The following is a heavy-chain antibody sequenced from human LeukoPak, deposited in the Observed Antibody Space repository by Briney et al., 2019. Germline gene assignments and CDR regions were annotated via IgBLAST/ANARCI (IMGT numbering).Heavy chain of an antibody. CDR2: IYSGGST. D-gene: IGHD2-21*01. Sequence: GGSLRLSCAASGFTVSSNYMTWVRQAPGKGLEWVSVIYSGGSTYYADSVKGRFTTYRDNSKNTLYLQMNSLRAEDTAVYYCARAVDPYYFDYWGQGTLVTVAS. J-gene: IGHJ4*02. CDR1: GFTVSSNY. CDR3: ARAVDPYYFDY. V-gene: IGHV3-53*01.